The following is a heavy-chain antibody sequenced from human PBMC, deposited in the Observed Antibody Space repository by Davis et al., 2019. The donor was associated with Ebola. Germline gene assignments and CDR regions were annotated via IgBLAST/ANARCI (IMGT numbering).Heavy chain of an antibody. D-gene: IGHD6-13*01. V-gene: IGHV3-49*04. CDR3: TREEGGYVDY. CDR2: IRSKAYGGTA. J-gene: IGHJ4*02. Sequence: GGSLRLSCAASGFTFDDYAMHWVRQAPGKGLEWVGFIRSKAYGGTAEYAASVKGRFIISRDDSKNIAYLQMNSLKAEDTAVYYCTREEGGYVDYWGQGTLATVSS. CDR1: GFTFDDYA.